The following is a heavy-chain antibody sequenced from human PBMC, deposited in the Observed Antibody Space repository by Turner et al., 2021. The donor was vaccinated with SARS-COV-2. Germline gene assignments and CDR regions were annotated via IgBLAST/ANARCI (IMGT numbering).Heavy chain of an antibody. V-gene: IGHV3-48*03. CDR1: GFTFSSYE. J-gene: IGHJ4*02. CDR3: GGDRANKVTTRGIDY. CDR2: SSSGSSTI. D-gene: IGHD4-17*01. Sequence: EVQLVESGGGLVQPGGSLRLSCAASGFTFSSYEMNWVPQASGEGREWVVYSSSGSSTIYYEDSVEGRITITRDNAKNLLYQKMNSLREEETVVYYCGGDRANKVTTRGIDYWGQGTLVTVSS.